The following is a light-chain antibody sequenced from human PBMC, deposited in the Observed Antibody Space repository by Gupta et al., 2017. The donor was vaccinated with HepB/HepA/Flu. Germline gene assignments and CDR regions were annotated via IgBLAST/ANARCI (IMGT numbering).Light chain of an antibody. Sequence: EIVMTQSQLSLPVTPGEPASISCRTSQSILHSNGYNYLDWYLQKPGQSPQLLIYLGSNRASGVPDRFSGSGSGTDFTLKISRVEAEDVGVYYCMQALQTSWTFGQGTKVEIK. CDR3: MQALQTSWT. CDR1: QSILHSNGYNY. J-gene: IGKJ1*01. V-gene: IGKV2-28*01. CDR2: LGS.